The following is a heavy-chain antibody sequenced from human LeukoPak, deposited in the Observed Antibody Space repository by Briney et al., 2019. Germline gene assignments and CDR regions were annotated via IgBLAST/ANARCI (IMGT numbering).Heavy chain of an antibody. CDR1: GYTFTGYY. V-gene: IGHV1-2*04. Sequence: ASVKVSCKASGYTFTGYYMHWVRQAPGQGLEWMGWINPNSGGTNYAQKFQGWVTMTRDTSISTAYVELSRLRSDDTAVYYCARAANYDILTGTFDYWGQGTLVTVSS. D-gene: IGHD3-9*01. CDR3: ARAANYDILTGTFDY. CDR2: INPNSGGT. J-gene: IGHJ4*02.